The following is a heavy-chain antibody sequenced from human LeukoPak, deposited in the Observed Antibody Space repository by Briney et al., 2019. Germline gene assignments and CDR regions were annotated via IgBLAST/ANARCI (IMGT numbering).Heavy chain of an antibody. CDR2: IYHSGST. V-gene: IGHV4-38-2*02. D-gene: IGHD3-16*01. CDR1: GHSISSGYY. J-gene: IGHJ4*02. Sequence: SETLSLTCTVSGHSISSGYYWGWIRQPPGKGLEWIGSIYHSGSTYYNPSLKSRVTISVDTSKNQFSLKLSSVTAADTAVYYCASLYPPFDYWGQGTLVTVSS. CDR3: ASLYPPFDY.